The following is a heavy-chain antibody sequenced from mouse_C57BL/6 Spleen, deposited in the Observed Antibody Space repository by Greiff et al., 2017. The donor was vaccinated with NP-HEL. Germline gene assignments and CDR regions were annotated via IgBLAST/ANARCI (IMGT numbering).Heavy chain of an antibody. CDR1: GYTFTSYW. Sequence: QVQLQQSGAELVRPGSSVKLSCKASGYTFTSYWMHWVKQRPIQGLEWIGNIDPSDSETHYNQKFKDKATLTVDKSSSTAYMQLSSLTSEDSAVYYCARKPYSSSHYFDYWGQGTTLTVSS. CDR2: IDPSDSET. J-gene: IGHJ2*01. D-gene: IGHD1-1*01. V-gene: IGHV1-52*01. CDR3: ARKPYSSSHYFDY.